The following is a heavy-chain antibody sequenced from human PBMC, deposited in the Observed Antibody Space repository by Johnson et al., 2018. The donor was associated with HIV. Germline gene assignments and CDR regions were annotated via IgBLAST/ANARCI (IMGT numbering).Heavy chain of an antibody. J-gene: IGHJ3*02. CDR1: AFSFSGYA. Sequence: QVQLVESGGGVVQPGRSLRLSCTSAFSFSGYAMHWVRQAPGKGLEWVAVVSYDASNKYYADSVKGRFTISRDNSKNTVFLQMDSLRGEDTAVYYCAKVGPANDVLGAGDAFDIWGQGTMVTVSS. V-gene: IGHV3-30*04. CDR2: VSYDASNK. D-gene: IGHD2-8*01. CDR3: AKVGPANDVLGAGDAFDI.